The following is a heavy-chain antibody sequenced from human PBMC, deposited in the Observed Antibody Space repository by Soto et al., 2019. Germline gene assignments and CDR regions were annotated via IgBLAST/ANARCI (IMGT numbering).Heavy chain of an antibody. CDR2: ISWDGGST. D-gene: IGHD1-26*01. V-gene: IGHV3-43*01. CDR1: GFTFDDYT. Sequence: EVQLVESGRVVVQPGGSLRLSCAASGFTFDDYTMHWVRQAPGKGLEWVSLISWDGGSTYYADSVKGRFTISRDNSKNSLYLQMNSLRTEDTALYYCAKDNYRVRGDNWFDPWGQGTLVTVSS. CDR3: AKDNYRVRGDNWFDP. J-gene: IGHJ5*02.